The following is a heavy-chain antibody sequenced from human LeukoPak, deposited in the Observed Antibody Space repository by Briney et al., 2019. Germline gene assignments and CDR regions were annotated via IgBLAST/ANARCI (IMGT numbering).Heavy chain of an antibody. CDR2: ISSRCGNI. J-gene: IGHJ4*02. CDR3: ARSGQHLFDF. CDR1: GFTYSSSE. Sequence: GGSVRLSCAASGFTYSSSEMNWVRQAPGKGLEWVSYISSRCGNIVYADFVKGRFTNSRDNAKNSLYLQMNRRRGEDTAIYYCARSGQHLFDFWGQGTLVTVSS. V-gene: IGHV3-48*03. D-gene: IGHD6-13*01.